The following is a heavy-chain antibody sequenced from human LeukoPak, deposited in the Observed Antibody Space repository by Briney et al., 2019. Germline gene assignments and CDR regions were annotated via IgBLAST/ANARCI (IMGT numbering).Heavy chain of an antibody. D-gene: IGHD3-10*01. V-gene: IGHV1-2*02. CDR3: AMGGVTMVRGVIPRFDP. CDR1: GYTFTGYF. J-gene: IGHJ5*02. Sequence: ASVTVSCKASGYTFTGYFMHWVRQAPGQGLEWMGWINPNSGGTNYAQKFQGRVTMTRDTSISTAYMELSRLRSDDTAVYYCAMGGVTMVRGVIPRFDPWGQGTLVTVSS. CDR2: INPNSGGT.